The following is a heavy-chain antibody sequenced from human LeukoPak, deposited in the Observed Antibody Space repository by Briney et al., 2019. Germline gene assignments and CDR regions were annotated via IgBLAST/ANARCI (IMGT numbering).Heavy chain of an antibody. Sequence: SETLSLTCTVSGGSISSYYWSWIRQPPGKGLEWIGYIYYSGSTNYNPSLKSRVTISVDTSKNQFSLKLSSVTAADTAVYYCARGLQDYDSSGYYYYYMDVWGKGTTVTVSS. CDR1: GGSISSYY. V-gene: IGHV4-59*01. J-gene: IGHJ6*03. CDR2: IYYSGST. CDR3: ARGLQDYDSSGYYYYYMDV. D-gene: IGHD3-22*01.